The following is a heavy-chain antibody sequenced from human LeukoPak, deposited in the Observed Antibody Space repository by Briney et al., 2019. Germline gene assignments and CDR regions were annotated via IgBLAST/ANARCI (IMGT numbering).Heavy chain of an antibody. CDR3: ARVYYSNSYDYWYFDL. D-gene: IGHD6-13*01. Sequence: PSETLSLTCTVPGGSISSYYWSWIRQPAGKGLEWIGRIYTSGSTNYNPSLKSRVTMSVDTSKNQFSLKLSSVTAADTAVYYCARVYYSNSYDYWYFDLWGRGTLVTVSS. J-gene: IGHJ2*01. CDR1: GGSISSYY. V-gene: IGHV4-4*07. CDR2: IYTSGST.